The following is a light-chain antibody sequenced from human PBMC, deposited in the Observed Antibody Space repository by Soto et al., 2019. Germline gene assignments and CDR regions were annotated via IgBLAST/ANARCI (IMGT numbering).Light chain of an antibody. CDR1: QSVSSN. V-gene: IGKV3-15*01. CDR3: QQYGSSGT. J-gene: IGKJ1*01. Sequence: EIVMTQSPATLSVYTGERATLSYRASQSVSSNLAWYQQKPGQAPRLLIYGASTRATGTPARFSGSGSGTEFTLTISRLEPEDFAVYYCQQYGSSGTFGQGTKVDI. CDR2: GAS.